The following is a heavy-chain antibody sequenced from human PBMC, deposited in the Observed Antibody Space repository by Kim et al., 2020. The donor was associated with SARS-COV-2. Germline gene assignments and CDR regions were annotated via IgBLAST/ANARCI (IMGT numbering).Heavy chain of an antibody. CDR1: GFTFSSCG. Sequence: GGSLRLSCAASGFTFSSCGINWVRQAPGKGLEWVANIKQDGSDNNYADSVKGRFTISRDNSKNTLYLQMNSLRAEDTAVYYCARDPSARGSGYFD. CDR2: IKQDGSDN. J-gene: IGHJ4*01. CDR3: ARDPSARGSGYFD. D-gene: IGHD2-15*01. V-gene: IGHV3-7*03.